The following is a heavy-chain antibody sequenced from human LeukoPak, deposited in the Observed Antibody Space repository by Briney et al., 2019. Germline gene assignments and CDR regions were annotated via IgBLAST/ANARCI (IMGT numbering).Heavy chain of an antibody. V-gene: IGHV4-34*11. Sequence: SETLSLTCAVYGGSFSGYYWSWIRQPPGKGLEWIGSIYYSGSTYYNPSLKSRVTISVDTSMNQFSLNLSSVTAADTAVYYCARDRNWGLRSGFDYWGQGTLVTVSS. CDR1: GGSFSGYY. CDR2: IYYSGST. J-gene: IGHJ4*02. CDR3: ARDRNWGLRSGFDY. D-gene: IGHD7-27*01.